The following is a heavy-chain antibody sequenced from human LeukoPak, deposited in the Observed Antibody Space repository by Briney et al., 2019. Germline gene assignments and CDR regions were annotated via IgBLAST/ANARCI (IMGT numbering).Heavy chain of an antibody. CDR3: ARGLRYFDSPPDF. J-gene: IGHJ4*02. V-gene: IGHV3-11*01. D-gene: IGHD3-9*01. CDR1: GFTFSDHY. CDR2: ISHSGATI. Sequence: GGSLRLSCAASGFTFSDHYMSWIRQAPGKRLEWISYISHSGATIYYADSVKGRFTISRDNSKNTLYLQMNSLRAEDTAVYYCARGLRYFDSPPDFWGQGTLVTVSS.